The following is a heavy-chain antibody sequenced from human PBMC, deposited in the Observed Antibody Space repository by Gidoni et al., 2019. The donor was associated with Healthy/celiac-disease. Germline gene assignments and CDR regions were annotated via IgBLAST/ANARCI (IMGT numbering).Heavy chain of an antibody. CDR3: ARAHGPLTAIDY. Sequence: QVQLQESGPGLVKPSQTLSLTCTVSGCSISSGGYYLSWIRQHPGKGLEWIVYIYYSGSTYYNPSLKSRVTISVETSKNQFSLKLSSVTAADTAVYYCARAHGPLTAIDYWGQGTLVTVSS. CDR1: GCSISSGGYY. V-gene: IGHV4-31*03. CDR2: IYYSGST. J-gene: IGHJ4*02.